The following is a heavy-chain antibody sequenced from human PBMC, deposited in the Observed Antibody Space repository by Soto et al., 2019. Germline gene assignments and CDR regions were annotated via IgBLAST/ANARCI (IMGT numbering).Heavy chain of an antibody. CDR2: IWSDGSHK. J-gene: IGHJ4*02. D-gene: IGHD1-26*01. CDR3: AKNLRSGSYRPLGH. CDR1: GFTFSTYG. V-gene: IGHV3-33*06. Sequence: PGGSLRLSCSASGFTFSTYGMHWVRQAPGKGLEWVAVIWSDGSHKDYADSVRGRFTISRDNSKSTLYLQMNSLRAEDTAVYFCAKNLRSGSYRPLGHWGQGVLVTVSS.